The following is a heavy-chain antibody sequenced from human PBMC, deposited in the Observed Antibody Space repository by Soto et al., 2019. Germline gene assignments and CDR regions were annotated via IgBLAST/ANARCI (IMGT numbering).Heavy chain of an antibody. CDR1: GGTFSSYT. CDR2: SIPILGIA. CDR3: ARERAAFDI. Sequence: QVQLVQSGAEVKKPGSSVKVSCKASGGTFSSYTISWVRQAPGQGPDWMGMSIPILGIANYAHKFQGRVTITADKSTSTAYMELSSLRSEDTAVYDCARERAAFDIWGQGTMVTVAA. V-gene: IGHV1-69*08. J-gene: IGHJ3*02.